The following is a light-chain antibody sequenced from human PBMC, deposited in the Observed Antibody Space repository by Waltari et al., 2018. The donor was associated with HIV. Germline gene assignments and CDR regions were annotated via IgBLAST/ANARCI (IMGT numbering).Light chain of an antibody. CDR3: QQNYNLPYT. CDR2: AAS. V-gene: IGKV1-6*01. CDR1: QDTGFD. Sequence: IQMTQSPASLSASVGVTFPLSCRASQDTGFDFNWYQWRSGETPGLLIVAASRLQNGVPPRFSGSGYGTHFSLTITGPQPGDFALYFWQQNYNLPYTFGQGTRVEVK. J-gene: IGKJ2*01.